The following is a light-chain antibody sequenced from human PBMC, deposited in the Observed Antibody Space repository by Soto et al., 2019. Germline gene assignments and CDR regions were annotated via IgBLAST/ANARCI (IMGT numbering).Light chain of an antibody. CDR3: AAWDDSLSGVV. CDR1: SSNIGSNY. Sequence: QSVLTQPHSASGTPGQRVTLSCSGSSSNIGSNYVYWYQQLPGTAPKLLTYRNNQRPSGVPDRFSGSKSGTSATLAICGLRSEDEADYYCAAWDDSLSGVVFGGGTKVTVL. CDR2: RNN. J-gene: IGLJ2*01. V-gene: IGLV1-47*01.